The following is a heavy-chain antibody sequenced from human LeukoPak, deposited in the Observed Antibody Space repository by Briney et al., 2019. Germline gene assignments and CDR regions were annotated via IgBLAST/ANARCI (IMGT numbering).Heavy chain of an antibody. J-gene: IGHJ5*02. CDR1: GGSTSSGTSS. CDR3: AKTNTPDNWFDP. Sequence: SETLSLTCTVSGGSTSSGTSSWSWIRQHPGKGLEWLGYIFDSGYSYYNPSLKSRLSMSVDTSKNRFSLTLSSVTAADTAIYYCAKTNTPDNWFDPWGQGTLVTVSS. V-gene: IGHV4-31*03. CDR2: IFDSGYS.